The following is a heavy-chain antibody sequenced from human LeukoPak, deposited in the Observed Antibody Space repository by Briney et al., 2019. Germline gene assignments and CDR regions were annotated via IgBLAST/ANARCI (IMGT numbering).Heavy chain of an antibody. V-gene: IGHV4-30-2*01. Sequence: PSQTLSLTCAVSGGSISSCGYSWSWIRQPPGKGLEWIGYIYHSGSTYYNPSLKSRVTISVDRSKNQFSLKLSSVTAADTAVYYCARHGDYDNWFDPWGQGTLVTVSS. J-gene: IGHJ5*02. CDR2: IYHSGST. CDR3: ARHGDYDNWFDP. D-gene: IGHD4-17*01. CDR1: GGSISSCGYS.